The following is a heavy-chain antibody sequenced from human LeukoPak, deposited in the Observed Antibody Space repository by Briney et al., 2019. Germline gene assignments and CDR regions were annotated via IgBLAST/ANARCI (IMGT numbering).Heavy chain of an antibody. Sequence: GGSLGLSCAASGFTFSDYYMSWIRQAPGKGLEWVSYISGSGSTIYYADSVKGRFTISRDNAKNSLYLLMNSLRAEDTAVYYCASASARPGWFDPWGQGTRVTVSS. CDR1: GFTFSDYY. CDR2: ISGSGSTI. D-gene: IGHD6-6*01. J-gene: IGHJ5*02. V-gene: IGHV3-11*01. CDR3: ASASARPGWFDP.